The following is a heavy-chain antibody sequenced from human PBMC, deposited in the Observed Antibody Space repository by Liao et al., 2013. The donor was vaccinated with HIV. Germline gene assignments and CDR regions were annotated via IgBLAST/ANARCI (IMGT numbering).Heavy chain of an antibody. D-gene: IGHD3-3*01. CDR2: ISYSGTT. Sequence: QLQLQESGPGLVKPSGTLSLTCTASGGSISSSRYYWGWIRQPPGKGLEWIGSISYSGTTYYNPSLQSRVTISVDTSKKQFSLKLSSVTAADTAVYYCAREIGLWSGDPPYWYFDLWAVAPWALSPQ. CDR1: GGSISSSRYY. V-gene: IGHV4-39*07. CDR3: AREIGLWSGDPPYWYFDL. J-gene: IGHJ2*01.